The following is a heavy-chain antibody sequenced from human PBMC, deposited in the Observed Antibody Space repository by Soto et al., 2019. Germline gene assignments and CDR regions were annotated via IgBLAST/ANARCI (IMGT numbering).Heavy chain of an antibody. CDR2: ISGSGGST. D-gene: IGHD2-21*02. CDR1: GFTFSSYA. J-gene: IGHJ4*02. V-gene: IGHV3-23*01. Sequence: EVQLLESGGGLVQPGGSLRLSCAASGFTFSSYAMSWVRQAPGKGLEWVSAISGSGGSTYYADSVKGRFTISRDNSKNTLYLQMNSLRAEDTAVYYCAKVLLPYCGGDCYFDYWGQGTLVTVSS. CDR3: AKVLLPYCGGDCYFDY.